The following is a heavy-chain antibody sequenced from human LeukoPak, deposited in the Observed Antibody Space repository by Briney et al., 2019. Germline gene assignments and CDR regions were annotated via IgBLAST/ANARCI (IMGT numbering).Heavy chain of an antibody. Sequence: AGGSLRLSCAASGFTFSGFWMSWVRQAPTKGLEWVANIKYDGSDKRYVDSVKGRFTISRDNPKNTLYLQMNSLRAEDTAVYFCAKRGVVIRVILVGFHKEAYYFDSWGQGALVTVSS. CDR2: IKYDGSDK. V-gene: IGHV3-7*03. D-gene: IGHD3-10*01. CDR3: AKRGVVIRVILVGFHKEAYYFDS. CDR1: GFTFSGFW. J-gene: IGHJ4*02.